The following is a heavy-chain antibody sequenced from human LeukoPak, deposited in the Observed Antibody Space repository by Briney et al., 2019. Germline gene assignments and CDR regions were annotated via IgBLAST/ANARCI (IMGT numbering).Heavy chain of an antibody. V-gene: IGHV4-34*01. CDR2: INHSGST. CDR3: SRGRRIVQIGATLSFFDY. J-gene: IGHJ4*02. CDR1: GGSFSGYY. D-gene: IGHD1-26*01. Sequence: SETLSLTCAVYGGSFSGYYWNWIRQPPGKGLEWIGEINHSGSTNYIPSLKRRVTISLDTSTNPFSLMLSSVTAADTAVYYCSRGRRIVQIGATLSFFDYWGLGTLVTVSS.